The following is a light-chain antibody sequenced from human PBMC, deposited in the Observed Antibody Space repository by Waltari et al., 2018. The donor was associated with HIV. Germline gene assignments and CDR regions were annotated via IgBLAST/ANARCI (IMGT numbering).Light chain of an antibody. CDR3: AAWDDSLRGVA. CDR2: KNN. V-gene: IGLV1-44*01. J-gene: IGLJ2*01. CDR1: GANIGSNH. Sequence: QSVLTQSPSASGTPGQRVTISCSGTGANIGSNHVNWYQHLPGTAPRLLIYKNNKRPSGFPYLISGSRAATSASLVIGALQSEDEADYYCAAWDDSLRGVAFGGGTKLTVL.